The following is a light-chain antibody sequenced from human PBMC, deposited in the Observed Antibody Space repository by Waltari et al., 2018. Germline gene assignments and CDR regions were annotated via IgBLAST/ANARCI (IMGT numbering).Light chain of an antibody. CDR2: EVS. Sequence: QSALTQPPSASGSPGQSVTISCTGTSSDFGGYDYVSWYQQHPGKVPKPMIYEVSKRPSGVPDSFSGSKSGNKASLNVSGLQAEDEADYYCGSFTGANWVFGGGTKLTVL. V-gene: IGLV2-8*01. CDR1: SSDFGGYDY. CDR3: GSFTGANWV. J-gene: IGLJ3*02.